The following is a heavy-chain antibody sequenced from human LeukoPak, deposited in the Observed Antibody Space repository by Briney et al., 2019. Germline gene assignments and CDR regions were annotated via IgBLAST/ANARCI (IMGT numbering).Heavy chain of an antibody. D-gene: IGHD5-12*01. Sequence: PGGSLRLSCAASGFTFDDYAMHWIRQAPGKGLEWVSGISWNSGSIGYADSVKGRFTISRDNAKNSLYLQMNSLRAEDTALYYCAKEGYSGYGLEDWGQGTLVTVSS. CDR3: AKEGYSGYGLED. CDR1: GFTFDDYA. J-gene: IGHJ4*02. CDR2: ISWNSGSI. V-gene: IGHV3-9*01.